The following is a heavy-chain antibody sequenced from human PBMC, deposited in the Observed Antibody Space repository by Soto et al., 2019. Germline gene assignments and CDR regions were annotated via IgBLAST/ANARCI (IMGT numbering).Heavy chain of an antibody. CDR3: AISFQYDYTGSYSDY. CDR2: INHSGST. J-gene: IGHJ4*02. CDR1: GGSFSGYY. Sequence: SETLSLTCAVYGGSFSGYYWSWIRQPPGKGLEWIGEINHSGSTNYNPSLKSRVTISVDTSKNQFSLKLTSVTAADTALYYCAISFQYDYTGSYSDYWGQGTLVTVSS. D-gene: IGHD3-9*01. V-gene: IGHV4-34*01.